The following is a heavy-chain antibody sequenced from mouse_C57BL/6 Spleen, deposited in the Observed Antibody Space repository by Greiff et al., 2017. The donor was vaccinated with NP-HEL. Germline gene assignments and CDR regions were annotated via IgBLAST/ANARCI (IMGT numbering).Heavy chain of an antibody. CDR1: GYTFTSYG. CDR3: AVYYSNPFAY. Sequence: QVQLKESGAELARPGASVKLSCKASGYTFTSYGISWVKQRTGQGLEWIGEIYPRSGNTYYNEKFKGKATLTADKSSSTAYMELRSLTSEDSAVYFCAVYYSNPFAYWGQGTLVTVSA. CDR2: IYPRSGNT. J-gene: IGHJ3*01. V-gene: IGHV1-81*01. D-gene: IGHD2-5*01.